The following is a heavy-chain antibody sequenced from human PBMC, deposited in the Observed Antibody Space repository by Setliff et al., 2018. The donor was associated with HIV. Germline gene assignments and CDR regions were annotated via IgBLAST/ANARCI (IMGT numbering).Heavy chain of an antibody. D-gene: IGHD2-15*01. CDR3: ARASSRLNCSGGSCYRAPYAFDI. CDR2: IYTSGST. J-gene: IGHJ3*02. V-gene: IGHV4-61*09. Sequence: PSATLPLTRTVPGGSISRASYYWSWIRQPAGKGLEWIGHIYTSGSTNYNPSLKSRVTISVDTSKNQFSLKLSSVTAADTAVYYCARASSRLNCSGGSCYRAPYAFDIWGQGTMVTVS. CDR1: GGSISRASYY.